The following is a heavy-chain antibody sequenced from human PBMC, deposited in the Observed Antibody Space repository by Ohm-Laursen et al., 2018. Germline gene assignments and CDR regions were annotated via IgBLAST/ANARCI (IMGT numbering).Heavy chain of an antibody. D-gene: IGHD3-16*01. CDR2: ISYNGSNK. J-gene: IGHJ5*02. CDR1: GFTFSTYG. Sequence: SLRLSCSASGFTFSTYGMHWVRQAPGKGLEWVAVISYNGSNKYNADSVKGRFTISRDNSKNTLYLQMNSLRAEDTTVYYCAKGFGLRLGDLWGQGTLVTVSS. CDR3: AKGFGLRLGDL. V-gene: IGHV3-30*18.